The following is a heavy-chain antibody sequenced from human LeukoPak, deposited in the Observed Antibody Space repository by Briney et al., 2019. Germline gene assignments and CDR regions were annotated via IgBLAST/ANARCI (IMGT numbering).Heavy chain of an antibody. J-gene: IGHJ5*02. D-gene: IGHD3-9*01. CDR2: IFYSGST. CDR3: ASGMGVFDPGYWFDP. CDR1: SGSISTSNYY. Sequence: SETLSLTCTVSSGSISTSNYYWGWVRQPPGKALEWIGNIFYSGSTYYSPSLKSRVTISLDTSRNQFSLKLSSVTAADTAVYYCASGMGVFDPGYWFDPWGQGTLVTVSS. V-gene: IGHV4-39*07.